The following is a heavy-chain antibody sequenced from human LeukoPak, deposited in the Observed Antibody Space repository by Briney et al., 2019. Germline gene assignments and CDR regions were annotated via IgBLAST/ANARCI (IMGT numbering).Heavy chain of an antibody. J-gene: IGHJ4*02. CDR1: GFTFSSYG. CDR3: ARDRDYYFDY. V-gene: IGHV3-33*01. Sequence: GGSLRLSCAAAGFTFSSYGMHWVRQAPGGGLEWVAVIWYDGSNKYYADSVKGRFTTSRDNSKNTLYLQMNSLRAEDTAVYYCARDRDYYFDYWGQGTLVTVSS. CDR2: IWYDGSNK.